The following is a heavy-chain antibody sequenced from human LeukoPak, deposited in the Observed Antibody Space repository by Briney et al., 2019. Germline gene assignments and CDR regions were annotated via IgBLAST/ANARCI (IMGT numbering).Heavy chain of an antibody. Sequence: GSLRLSCAASGFKFSSYTMNWVSQAPGKRLEWVASISRSSGSIYYADPVRGRFTISRDNAKNSLFLHMNSLRTEDTAVYYCARDCYGQADNWGQGILVTVSS. D-gene: IGHD2-2*01. V-gene: IGHV3-21*01. CDR1: GFKFSSYT. CDR2: ISRSSGSI. CDR3: ARDCYGQADN. J-gene: IGHJ4*02.